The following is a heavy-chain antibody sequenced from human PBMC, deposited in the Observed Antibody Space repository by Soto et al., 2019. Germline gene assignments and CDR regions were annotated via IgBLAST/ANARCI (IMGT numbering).Heavy chain of an antibody. J-gene: IGHJ6*02. V-gene: IGHV3-43*01. CDR1: GFTFDDYT. CDR3: AKAYYDFRRPNYGMDV. CDR2: ISWDGGGT. D-gene: IGHD3-3*01. Sequence: GGSLRLSCAASGFTFDDYTMHWVRQAPGKGLEWVSLISWDGGGTYYADSVKGRFTISRDNSKNSLYLQMNSLRTEDTALYYCAKAYYDFRRPNYGMDVWGQGTTVTVS.